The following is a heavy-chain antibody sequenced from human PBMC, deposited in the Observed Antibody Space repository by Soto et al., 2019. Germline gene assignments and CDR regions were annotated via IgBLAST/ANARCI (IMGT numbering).Heavy chain of an antibody. V-gene: IGHV3-30-3*01. D-gene: IGHD2-15*01. Sequence: QVQLVESGGGVVQPGRSLRLSCAASGFIFSNYVMYWVRQAPGKGLEWVSFMSYDGTTKYYAGSVKGRFTISRDNSKNTLYLQMNSLRPEDTAVYYCARQVLWSRYFDYWGQGTLVTVSS. CDR1: GFIFSNYV. J-gene: IGHJ4*02. CDR2: MSYDGTTK. CDR3: ARQVLWSRYFDY.